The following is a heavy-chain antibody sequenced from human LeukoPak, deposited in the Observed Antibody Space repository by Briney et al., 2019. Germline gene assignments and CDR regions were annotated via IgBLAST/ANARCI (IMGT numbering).Heavy chain of an antibody. J-gene: IGHJ4*02. V-gene: IGHV3-21*01. CDR1: GFTFSSYS. CDR2: ISSSSSYI. D-gene: IGHD1-26*01. Sequence: GGSLRLSCAASGFTFSSYSMNWVRQAPGKGLEWVSSISSSSSYIYYADSVKGRFTISRDNAKNSLYLQMNSLRAEDTAVYYCARDRVGATPWSVDYWGQGTLVTVSS. CDR3: ARDRVGATPWSVDY.